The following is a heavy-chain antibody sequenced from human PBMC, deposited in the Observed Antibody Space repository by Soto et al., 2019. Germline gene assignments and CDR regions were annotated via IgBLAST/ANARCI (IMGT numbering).Heavy chain of an antibody. Sequence: SETLSLTCTVSGGSISNYYWSWIRQPPGKGLEWIGYIYDSGSTNSNPSLQSRVTISIDTSKNQLSLKLSSVTVADTAVYYCARARITMLPEVIKYNMDVWGQGTTVTVSS. CDR3: ARARITMLPEVIKYNMDV. CDR2: IYDSGST. D-gene: IGHD3-10*01. V-gene: IGHV4-59*01. J-gene: IGHJ6*02. CDR1: GGSISNYY.